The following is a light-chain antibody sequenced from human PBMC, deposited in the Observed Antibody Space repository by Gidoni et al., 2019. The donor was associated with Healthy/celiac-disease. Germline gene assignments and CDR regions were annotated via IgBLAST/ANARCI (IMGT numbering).Light chain of an antibody. J-gene: IGLJ3*02. CDR3: SSYTSSSTWV. V-gene: IGLV2-14*03. CDR2: DVS. CDR1: SSDVGGYNY. Sequence: QSALTQPASVSGFPGQSITISCTGTSSDVGGYNYVSWYQQHPGKAPKLMIHDVSNRPSGVSNRFSGSKSGNTASLTISGLQAEDEADYYCSSYTSSSTWVFGGGTKLTVL.